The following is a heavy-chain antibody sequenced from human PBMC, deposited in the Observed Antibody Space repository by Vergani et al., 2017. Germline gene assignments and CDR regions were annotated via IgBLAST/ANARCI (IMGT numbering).Heavy chain of an antibody. CDR3: ARDPAGEDHLFDY. J-gene: IGHJ4*02. CDR1: GFTFSSYS. V-gene: IGHV3-7*01. CDR2: IKQDGSEK. Sequence: EVQLVESGGGLVKPGGSLRLSCAASGFTFSSYSMNWVRQAPGKGLEWVANIKQDGSEKYYVDSVKGRFTISRDNAKNSLYLQMNSLRAEDTAVYYCARDPAGEDHLFDYWGQGTLVTVSS. D-gene: IGHD3-16*01.